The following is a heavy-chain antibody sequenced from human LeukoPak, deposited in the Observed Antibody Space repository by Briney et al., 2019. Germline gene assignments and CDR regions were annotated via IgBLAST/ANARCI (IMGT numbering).Heavy chain of an antibody. J-gene: IGHJ3*02. CDR2: INPDSGMT. Sequence: ASVKVSCKASGYTFTGYHMHWVRQAPGQGLEWMGWINPDSGMTNYAQEFQGRVTMTRDTSISTAHMELSRLRSEDTAVYYCATSSLIYGDYEAFDIWGHETVVTVSS. V-gene: IGHV1-2*02. D-gene: IGHD4-17*01. CDR1: GYTFTGYH. CDR3: ATSSLIYGDYEAFDI.